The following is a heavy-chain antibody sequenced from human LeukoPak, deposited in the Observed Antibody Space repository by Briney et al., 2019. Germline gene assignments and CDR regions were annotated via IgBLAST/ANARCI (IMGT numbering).Heavy chain of an antibody. CDR1: GFTFSNAW. CDR3: TSHPSGGSWPNDY. J-gene: IGHJ4*02. V-gene: IGHV3-15*01. D-gene: IGHD2-15*01. CDR2: IKSKTDGGTT. Sequence: PGGSLRLSCAASGFTFSNAWMSWVRQAPGKGLEWVGRIKSKTDGGTTDYAAPVKGRFTISRDDSKNTLYLKMNSLKTADTAVYYCTSHPSGGSWPNDYWGQGTLVTVSS.